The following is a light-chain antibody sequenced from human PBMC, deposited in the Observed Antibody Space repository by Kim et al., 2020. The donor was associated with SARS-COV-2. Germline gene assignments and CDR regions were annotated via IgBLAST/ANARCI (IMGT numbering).Light chain of an antibody. Sequence: DIQMTQSPSTLSASVGDRVTITCRASQSIGKWLAWYQQKPGKAPRLLIFDASTLESGVPSRFSGSGSGTEFTLTISSLQTDDFGTYYCQQYNVYSYAFGQGTNWRS. J-gene: IGKJ2*01. CDR1: QSIGKW. V-gene: IGKV1-5*01. CDR3: QQYNVYSYA. CDR2: DAS.